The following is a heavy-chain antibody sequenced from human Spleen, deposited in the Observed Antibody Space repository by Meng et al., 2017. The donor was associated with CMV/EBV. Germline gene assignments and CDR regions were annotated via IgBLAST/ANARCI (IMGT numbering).Heavy chain of an antibody. CDR3: ARDDCSSTSCYLN. CDR1: GGSISSVGYY. D-gene: IGHD2-2*01. Sequence: VSGGSISSVGYYWSWIRQHPGKGLEWIGYIYYSGSTYYNPSLKSRVTISVDTSKNQFSLKLSSVTAADTAVYYCARDDCSSTSCYLNWGQGTLVTVSS. J-gene: IGHJ4*02. V-gene: IGHV4-31*02. CDR2: IYYSGST.